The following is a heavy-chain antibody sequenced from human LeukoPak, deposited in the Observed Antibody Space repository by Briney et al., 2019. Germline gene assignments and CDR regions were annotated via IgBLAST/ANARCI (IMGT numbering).Heavy chain of an antibody. CDR2: IYYSGST. V-gene: IGHV4-59*01. CDR3: ARGGRHIVVVTARNYYYYYMDV. D-gene: IGHD2-21*02. CDR1: GGSISSYY. Sequence: SETLSLTCTVSGGSISSYYWSWIRQPPGKGLEWIGYIYYSGSTNYNPPLKSRVTISVDTSKNQFSLKLSSVTAADTAVYYCARGGRHIVVVTARNYYYYYMDVWGKGTTVTVSS. J-gene: IGHJ6*03.